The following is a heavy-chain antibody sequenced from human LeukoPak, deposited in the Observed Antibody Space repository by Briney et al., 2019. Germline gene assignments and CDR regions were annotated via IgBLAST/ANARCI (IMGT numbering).Heavy chain of an antibody. V-gene: IGHV4-30-4*02. D-gene: IGHD6-19*01. CDR2: IYSTGNT. Sequence: SETLSLTCTVSGGSISSGDRYWSWIRQSPGKGLEWIGYIYSTGNTYYNPSLKSRVTISVDTSKNQFSLKLSSVTAADTAVYYCARDKAVAGTGFDYWGQGTLVTVSS. J-gene: IGHJ4*02. CDR1: GGSISSGDRY. CDR3: ARDKAVAGTGFDY.